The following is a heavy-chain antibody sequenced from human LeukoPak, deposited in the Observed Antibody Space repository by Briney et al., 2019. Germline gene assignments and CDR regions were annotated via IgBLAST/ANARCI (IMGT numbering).Heavy chain of an antibody. V-gene: IGHV1-2*02. Sequence: PRASVKVSCKASGYTFTAYHLHWVRQAPGQGPEWMGWINPNSGGTNSAQKFQGRVTMTRDTSINTVYMELSRLTFDDTAVYFCARDYFNSGNCFDPWGQGTLVTVSS. CDR3: ARDYFNSGNCFDP. D-gene: IGHD2/OR15-2a*01. J-gene: IGHJ5*02. CDR1: GYTFTAYH. CDR2: INPNSGGT.